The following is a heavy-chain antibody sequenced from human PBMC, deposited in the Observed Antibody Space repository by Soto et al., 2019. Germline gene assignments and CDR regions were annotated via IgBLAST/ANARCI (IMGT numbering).Heavy chain of an antibody. J-gene: IGHJ6*02. Sequence: ASVKVSCKASGYTFISYGISWVRQAPGQGLEWLGWISAYSGNTKNAQKFQGRVTMTTDTSTSTAYMELRSLRSDDTAVYYCARDDAGIYGVQNYGLDVWGQGTTVTVSS. CDR2: ISAYSGNT. CDR3: ARDDAGIYGVQNYGLDV. D-gene: IGHD4-17*01. CDR1: GYTFISYG. V-gene: IGHV1-18*01.